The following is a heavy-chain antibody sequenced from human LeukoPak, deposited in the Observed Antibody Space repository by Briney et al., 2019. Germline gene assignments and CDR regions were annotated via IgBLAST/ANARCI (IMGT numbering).Heavy chain of an antibody. J-gene: IGHJ4*02. Sequence: GGSLRLSCAASGFTFSSYSMNWVRQAPGKGLEWVSSISSSSSYIYYADSVKGRFTISRDNAKNSLYLQMNSLRAEDTAVYYCARDYREYQLLLDDWGQGTLVTVSS. CDR3: ARDYREYQLLLDD. CDR2: ISSSSSYI. CDR1: GFTFSSYS. V-gene: IGHV3-21*01. D-gene: IGHD2-2*01.